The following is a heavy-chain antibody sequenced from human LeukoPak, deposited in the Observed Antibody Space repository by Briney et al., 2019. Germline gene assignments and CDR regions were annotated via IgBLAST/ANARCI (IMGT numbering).Heavy chain of an antibody. CDR3: ARVTGYRIEDYFDY. CDR2: IHTSGST. V-gene: IGHV4-4*07. J-gene: IGHJ4*02. CDR1: GGSISSYY. Sequence: SETLSLTCTVSGGSISSYYWSWIRQPAGKGLEWIGRIHTSGSTNYNPSLKSRVTMSGDTSKNQFSLRLRSVTAADTAVYYCARVTGYRIEDYFDYWGQGTLVTVSS. D-gene: IGHD6-13*01.